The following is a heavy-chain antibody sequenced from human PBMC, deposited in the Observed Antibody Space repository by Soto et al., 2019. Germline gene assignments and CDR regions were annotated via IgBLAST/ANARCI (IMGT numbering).Heavy chain of an antibody. V-gene: IGHV3-11*01. CDR3: ATDEYSYYAMDV. CDR2: ISTSGSTK. CDR1: GFTFSDYY. Sequence: PGGSLRLSCAASGFTFSDYYMSWIRQAPGKGLEWISYISTSGSTKYYAESVKGRFTISRDNARNSLYLQMNSLRAEDTAIYYCATDEYSYYAMDVWGQGTTVTVSS. D-gene: IGHD2-15*01. J-gene: IGHJ6*02.